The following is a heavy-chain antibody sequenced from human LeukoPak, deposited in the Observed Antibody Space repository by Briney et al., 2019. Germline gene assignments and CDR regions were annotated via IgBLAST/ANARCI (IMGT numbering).Heavy chain of an antibody. Sequence: GGSLRLSCAASGFTFSSYGMHWVRQAPGKGLEWVANIKEDGSEKYYVDSVKGRFTISRDNAKNSLYLQMNSLRAEDTAVYYCAADPGDYWGLGTLVTVSS. J-gene: IGHJ4*02. CDR2: IKEDGSEK. V-gene: IGHV3-7*01. CDR1: GFTFSSYG. D-gene: IGHD7-27*01. CDR3: AADPGDY.